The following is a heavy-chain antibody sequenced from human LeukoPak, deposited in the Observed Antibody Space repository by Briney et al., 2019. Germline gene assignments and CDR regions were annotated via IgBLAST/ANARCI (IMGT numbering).Heavy chain of an antibody. Sequence: PGGSLRLSCAASGFTFSSHCMNWVRQAPGKGLEWVSYISSSSSTIYYADSVKGRFTISRDNAKNSLYLQMNSLRAEDTAVYYCARGRSHDGAFDIWGQGTMVTVSS. D-gene: IGHD3-3*01. J-gene: IGHJ3*02. CDR1: GFTFSSHC. CDR3: ARGRSHDGAFDI. V-gene: IGHV3-48*04. CDR2: ISSSSSTI.